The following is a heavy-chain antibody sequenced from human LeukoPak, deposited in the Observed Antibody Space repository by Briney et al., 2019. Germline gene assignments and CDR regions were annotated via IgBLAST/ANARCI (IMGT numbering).Heavy chain of an antibody. D-gene: IGHD2-21*02. J-gene: IGHJ5*02. CDR1: GYTFTSYG. CDR2: ISAYNGNT. CDR3: ARAYCGGDCYSDWFDP. V-gene: IGHV1-18*01. Sequence: ASVKVSCKASGYTFTSYGISWVRQAPGQGLEWMGWISAYNGNTNYAQKLQGRVTMTTDTSTSTAYMELRSLRSDDTAVYYCARAYCGGDCYSDWFDPWGQGTLVNVSS.